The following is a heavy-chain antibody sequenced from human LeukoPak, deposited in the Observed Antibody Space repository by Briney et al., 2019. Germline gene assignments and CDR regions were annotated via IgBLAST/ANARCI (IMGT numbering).Heavy chain of an antibody. J-gene: IGHJ4*02. V-gene: IGHV3-7*01. CDR3: ARMGLQYYFDY. Sequence: GGSLRLSCAASGFTFSSYWMNWVRQAPGKGLEWVANIKQDGSEKYYVDSVKGRFTISRDNAKNSLYLQMNSLRAEDTAVYYCARMGLQYYFDYWGQGTLVTVSS. CDR2: IKQDGSEK. CDR1: GFTFSSYW.